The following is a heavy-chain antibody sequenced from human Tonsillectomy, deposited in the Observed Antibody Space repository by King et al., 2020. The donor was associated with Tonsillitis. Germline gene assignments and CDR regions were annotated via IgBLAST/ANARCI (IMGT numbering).Heavy chain of an antibody. D-gene: IGHD6-19*01. CDR3: AKPFQWLVGFDY. CDR2: ISGSGGST. Sequence: VQLVESGGGLVQPGGSLRLSCAASGFTFSNYTMTWVRQAPGKGLEWVSGISGSGGSTNYADSVQGRFTISRDNSKNTLYLQMNSLGAEDTAVYYCAKPFQWLVGFDYWGQGTQVTVSP. CDR1: GFTFSNYT. J-gene: IGHJ4*02. V-gene: IGHV3-23*04.